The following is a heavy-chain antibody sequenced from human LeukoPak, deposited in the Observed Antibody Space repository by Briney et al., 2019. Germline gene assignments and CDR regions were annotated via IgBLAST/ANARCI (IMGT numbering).Heavy chain of an antibody. CDR2: ISYDGSNR. J-gene: IGHJ4*02. Sequence: GGSLRLSCAASGFTFSSYAMHWVRQAPGKGLEWVAVISYDGSNRYYADSVKGRITISRDNSKNTLYLQMNSLRAEDTAVYYCARGPDYYGSGSPPDYWGQGTLVTVSS. D-gene: IGHD3-10*01. CDR1: GFTFSSYA. CDR3: ARGPDYYGSGSPPDY. V-gene: IGHV3-30-3*01.